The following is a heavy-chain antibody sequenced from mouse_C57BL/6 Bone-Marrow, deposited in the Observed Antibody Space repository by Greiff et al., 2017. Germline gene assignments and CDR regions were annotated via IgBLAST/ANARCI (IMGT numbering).Heavy chain of an antibody. CDR3: ASLCYYGALCCYFDV. D-gene: IGHD2-13*01. Sequence: VQLLQPGAELVKPGASVKLSCKASGYTFTSYWMHWVKQRPGQGLEWIGMINTNSGSTNYNENFKGKATLTVAKSSSPAYMELSSLTAEDSAVYYCASLCYYGALCCYFDVWGTGTTVTVSS. CDR2: INTNSGST. CDR1: GYTFTSYW. J-gene: IGHJ1*03. V-gene: IGHV1-64*01.